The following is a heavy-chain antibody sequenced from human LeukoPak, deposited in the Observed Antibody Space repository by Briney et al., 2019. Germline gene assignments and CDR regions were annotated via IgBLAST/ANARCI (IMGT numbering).Heavy chain of an antibody. Sequence: SETLSLTCAVSGGSISSGGYSWSWIRQPPGKGLEWIGYIYHSGSTYYNPSLKSRVTISVDRSKNQFSLKLSSVTAADTAVYYCARTLGYCSGGSCYSTDAFDIWGQGIMVTVSS. D-gene: IGHD2-15*01. V-gene: IGHV4-30-2*01. CDR3: ARTLGYCSGGSCYSTDAFDI. J-gene: IGHJ3*02. CDR1: GGSISSGGYS. CDR2: IYHSGST.